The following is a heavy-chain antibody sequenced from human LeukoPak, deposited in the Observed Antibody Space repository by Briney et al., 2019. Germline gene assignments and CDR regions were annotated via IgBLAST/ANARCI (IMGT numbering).Heavy chain of an antibody. CDR1: GFTLNSQG. CDR3: ARGGYDVDS. D-gene: IGHD1-1*01. Sequence: PGGSLRLSCAASGFTLNSQGMSWVRQAPGKGLEWVSVLTNAGTTYYADSVKGRFTISRDNSRNTLYLQMNSLRAEDTAIYYCARGGYDVDSWGQGTLVTVSS. CDR2: LTNAGTT. J-gene: IGHJ4*02. V-gene: IGHV3-23*01.